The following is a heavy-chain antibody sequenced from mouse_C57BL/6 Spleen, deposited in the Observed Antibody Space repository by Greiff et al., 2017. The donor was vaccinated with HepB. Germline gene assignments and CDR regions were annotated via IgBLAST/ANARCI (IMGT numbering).Heavy chain of an antibody. V-gene: IGHV1-19*01. CDR2: INPYNGGT. D-gene: IGHD3-3*01. J-gene: IGHJ2*01. CDR1: GYTFTDYY. CDR3: AREGDAPSFDY. Sequence: EVQLQESGPVLVKPGASVKMSCKASGYTFTDYYMNWVKQSHGKSLEWIGVINPYNGGTSYNQKFKGKATLTVDKSSSTAYMELNSLTSEDSAVYYCAREGDAPSFDYWGQGTTLTVSS.